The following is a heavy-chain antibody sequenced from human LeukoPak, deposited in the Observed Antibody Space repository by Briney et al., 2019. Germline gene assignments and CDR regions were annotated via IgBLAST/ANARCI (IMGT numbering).Heavy chain of an antibody. CDR3: ARGGLAFITIFGVVTSEKYYFDY. CDR2: INHSGST. D-gene: IGHD3-3*01. V-gene: IGHV4-34*01. J-gene: IGHJ4*02. Sequence: SSETLSLTCAVYGGSFSGYYWNWIRQPSGKGLEWIGEINHSGSTNYNPSLKSRVTISVDTSKNQFSLKLSSVTAADTAVYYCARGGLAFITIFGVVTSEKYYFDYWGQGTLVTVSS. CDR1: GGSFSGYY.